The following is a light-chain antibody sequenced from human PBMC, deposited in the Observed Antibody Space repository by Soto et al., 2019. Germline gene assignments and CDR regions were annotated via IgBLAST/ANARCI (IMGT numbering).Light chain of an antibody. CDR2: DAS. CDR3: QQYTLYST. Sequence: DIQMTHYPSTLSASVGDRVTITCRASQSISGWLAWYQQKPGKAPNLLIYDASSLESGVPSRFSGSGSGTEFTLTISSLQPDDFATYYCQQYTLYSTFGQGTKVDIK. CDR1: QSISGW. V-gene: IGKV1-5*01. J-gene: IGKJ1*01.